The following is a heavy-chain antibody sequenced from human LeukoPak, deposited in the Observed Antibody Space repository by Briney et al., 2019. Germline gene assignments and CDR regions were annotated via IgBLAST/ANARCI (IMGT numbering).Heavy chain of an antibody. CDR1: GGSISSGSYY. CDR3: AREGLYSENWFDP. V-gene: IGHV4-61*02. J-gene: IGHJ5*02. Sequence: SQTLSLTCTVSGGSISSGSYYWSWIRQPAGKGLEWIGRIYTSGSTNHNPSLKSRVTIPVDTSKNQFSLKLSSVTAADTAVYYCAREGLYSENWFDPWGQGTLVTVSS. D-gene: IGHD3-10*02. CDR2: IYTSGST.